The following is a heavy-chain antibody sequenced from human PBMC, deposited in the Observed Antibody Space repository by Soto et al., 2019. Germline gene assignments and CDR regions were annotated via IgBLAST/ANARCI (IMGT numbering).Heavy chain of an antibody. J-gene: IGHJ6*02. CDR1: RYSFSNYW. CDR2: IYPAASDA. Sequence: PGESLKISFKGSRYSFSNYWIAWLRQIPGKGLEWMGIIYPAASDARYSPSFQGQVTISVDNSISTAYLQWSSLKASDTAMYYCARQFHDNSGGGYYYYGLDVWGLGTTVTVSS. D-gene: IGHD2-15*01. V-gene: IGHV5-51*01. CDR3: ARQFHDNSGGGYYYYGLDV.